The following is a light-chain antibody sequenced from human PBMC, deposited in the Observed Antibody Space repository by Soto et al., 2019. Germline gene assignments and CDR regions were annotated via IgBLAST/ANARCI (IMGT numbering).Light chain of an antibody. CDR1: QSIGTW. V-gene: IGKV1-5*03. J-gene: IGKJ1*01. Sequence: DIQMTQSPSTLSASVGDRVTITCRASQSIGTWLAWYQQKPGKAPNLLIYKASSLESGVPSRFSGGGSGTEFTLSISSLQPDDFATYYCQQYNSDSRTFGPGTKVEIK. CDR2: KAS. CDR3: QQYNSDSRT.